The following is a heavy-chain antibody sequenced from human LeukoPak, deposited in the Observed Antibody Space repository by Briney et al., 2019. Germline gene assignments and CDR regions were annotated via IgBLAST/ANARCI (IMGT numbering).Heavy chain of an antibody. CDR1: GGSISSGDYY. D-gene: IGHD2-2*01. V-gene: IGHV4-61*08. CDR2: MYYRGST. J-gene: IGHJ3*02. CDR3: ARVQSCSSTSCYVYDAFDI. Sequence: SETLSLTCTVSGGSISSGDYYWGWVRQPPGKGLEWIAYMYYRGSTYYNPSLKSRVTMSVDTSKNQFSLKLSSVTAADTAVYYCARVQSCSSTSCYVYDAFDIWGQGTMVTVSS.